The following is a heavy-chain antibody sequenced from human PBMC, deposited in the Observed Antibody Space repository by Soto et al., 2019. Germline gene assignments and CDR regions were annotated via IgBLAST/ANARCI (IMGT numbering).Heavy chain of an antibody. CDR3: ARSSSGRYYQQY. CDR2: ISYIGST. Sequence: TLALTCTVSDPSVSSDYWSWFRQPPGKGLEFIGYISYIGSTKYNPSLKNRVTILRDTSNKQFSLKLTSVTAADTAVYYCARSSSGRYYQQYWGQRALVPVS. CDR1: DPSVSSDY. D-gene: IGHD3-10*01. V-gene: IGHV4-59*02. J-gene: IGHJ4*02.